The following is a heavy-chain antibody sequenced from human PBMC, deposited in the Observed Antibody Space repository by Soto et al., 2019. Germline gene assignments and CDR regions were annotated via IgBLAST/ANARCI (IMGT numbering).Heavy chain of an antibody. J-gene: IGHJ4*02. CDR1: GFTFSDSY. CDR2: ISPSSSYT. D-gene: IGHD3-10*01. CDR3: ATDRGSGSSLGY. Sequence: QVQLVESGGGLVKPGGSLRLSCATSGFTFSDSYTSWIRHAPGKGREWVSYISPSSSYTNYTDSVKGRFTLSRDNAKNSLYLQMNSLRAEDTAVYYCATDRGSGSSLGYWGQGTLVTVSS. V-gene: IGHV3-11*05.